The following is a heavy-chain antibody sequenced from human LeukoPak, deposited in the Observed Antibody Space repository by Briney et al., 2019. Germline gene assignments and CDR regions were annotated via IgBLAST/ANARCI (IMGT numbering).Heavy chain of an antibody. J-gene: IGHJ4*02. Sequence: SETLSLTCTVSGXSINNYYWSWIRQPPGKGREWIGYMYYNGSPNYNPSLKSRVTISVDRSKKQFSLKLTSVTAADTAVYYCAGQTIAARHRGYYFDYWGQGTLVTVSS. CDR2: MYYNGSP. D-gene: IGHD6-6*01. V-gene: IGHV4-59*03. CDR3: AGQTIAARHRGYYFDY. CDR1: GXSINNYY.